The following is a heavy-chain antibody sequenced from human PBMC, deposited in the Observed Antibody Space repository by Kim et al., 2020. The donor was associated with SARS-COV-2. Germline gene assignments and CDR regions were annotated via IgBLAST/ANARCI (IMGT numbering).Heavy chain of an antibody. J-gene: IGHJ4*02. CDR3: ARAEAGYYDILTGYYRDFDY. Sequence: SVKVSCKASGGTFSSYAISWVRQAPGQGLEWMGGIIPIFGTANYAQKFQGRVTITADESTSTAYMELSSLRSEDTAVYYCARAEAGYYDILTGYYRDFDYWGQGTLVTVSS. D-gene: IGHD3-9*01. V-gene: IGHV1-69*13. CDR1: GGTFSSYA. CDR2: IIPIFGTA.